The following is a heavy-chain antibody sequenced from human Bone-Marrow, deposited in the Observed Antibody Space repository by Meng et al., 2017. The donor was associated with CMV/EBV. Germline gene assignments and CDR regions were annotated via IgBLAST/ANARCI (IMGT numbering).Heavy chain of an antibody. D-gene: IGHD3-22*01. CDR2: INHSGST. V-gene: IGHV4-34*01. CDR1: GGSFSGYY. Sequence: GSLRLSCAVYGGSFSGYYWSWIRQPPGKGLEWIGEINHSGSTNYNPSLKSRVTISVDTSKNQFYLKLSSVTAADTAVYYCARILYDSSGYPDYWGQGTLVTVSS. J-gene: IGHJ4*02. CDR3: ARILYDSSGYPDY.